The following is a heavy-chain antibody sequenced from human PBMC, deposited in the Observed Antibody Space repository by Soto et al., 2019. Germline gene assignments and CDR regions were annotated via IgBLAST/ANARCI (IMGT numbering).Heavy chain of an antibody. CDR1: GFTFSSYA. CDR3: ARAAEPRDYYDSSGPHSPYYFDY. Sequence: QVQLVESGGGVVQPGRSLRLSCAASGFTFSSYAMHWVRQAPGKGLEWVAVISYDGSNKYYADSVKGRFTISRDNSKNTLYLQMNSLRAEDTAVYYCARAAEPRDYYDSSGPHSPYYFDYWGQGTLVTVSS. CDR2: ISYDGSNK. V-gene: IGHV3-30-3*01. D-gene: IGHD3-22*01. J-gene: IGHJ4*02.